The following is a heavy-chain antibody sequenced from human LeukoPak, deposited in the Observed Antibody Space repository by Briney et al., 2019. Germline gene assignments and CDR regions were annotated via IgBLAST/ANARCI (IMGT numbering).Heavy chain of an antibody. D-gene: IGHD3-22*01. J-gene: IGHJ6*02. V-gene: IGHV3-53*01. CDR1: GFTVSSNY. CDR2: IYSGGST. CDR3: ARDGYYYDSSGYYYYGMDV. Sequence: AGGSLRLSCATSGFTVSSNYMSWVRQAPGKGLELVSVIYSGGSTYYADSVKGRFTISRDNSKNKLYFQINSLRGEDMAVYYCARDGYYYDSSGYYYYGMDVWGQGTTVTVSS.